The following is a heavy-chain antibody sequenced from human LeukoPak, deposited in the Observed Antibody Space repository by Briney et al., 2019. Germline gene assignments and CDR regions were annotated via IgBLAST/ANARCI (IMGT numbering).Heavy chain of an antibody. CDR3: ARVRDGAYGYIGFDP. CDR1: GVSISSGGYY. V-gene: IGHV4-31*03. J-gene: IGHJ5*02. CDR2: IYYSGRT. Sequence: PSQTLSLTCTVSGVSISSGGYYWSWIRQHPGKGLEWIGYIYYSGRTYYNPSLKSRVTISVETSKNQFSLKLSSVTAADTAVYYCARVRDGAYGYIGFDPWGQGTLVTVSS. D-gene: IGHD4-17*01.